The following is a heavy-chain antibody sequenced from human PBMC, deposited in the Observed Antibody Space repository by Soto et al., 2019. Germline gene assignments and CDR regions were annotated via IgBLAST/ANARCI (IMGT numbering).Heavy chain of an antibody. V-gene: IGHV3-23*01. CDR3: AKDRGYSNYAVFEA. Sequence: EVQLLESGGGLVQPGGSLRLSCAASGFTFSSFAMSWVRQTPGRGLEWVSSISGIGGSTYYADSVKGRFTISRDNSKNTLYLQMNSLRAEDTAVYYCAKDRGYSNYAVFEAWGQGTLVTVSS. CDR1: GFTFSSFA. J-gene: IGHJ5*02. CDR2: ISGIGGST. D-gene: IGHD4-4*01.